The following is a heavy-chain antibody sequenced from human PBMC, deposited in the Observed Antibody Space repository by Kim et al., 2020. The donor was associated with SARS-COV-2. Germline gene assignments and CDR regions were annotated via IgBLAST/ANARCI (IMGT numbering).Heavy chain of an antibody. J-gene: IGHJ4*02. V-gene: IGHV4-4*02. D-gene: IGHD6-19*01. Sequence: YNPSLKSRVTISVDKSKNQFALKLSSVTAADTAVYYCASTLSGWYYFDYWGQGTLVTVSS. CDR3: ASTLSGWYYFDY.